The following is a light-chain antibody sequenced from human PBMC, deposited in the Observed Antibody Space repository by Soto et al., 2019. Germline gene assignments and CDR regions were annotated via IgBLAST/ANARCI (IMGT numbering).Light chain of an antibody. CDR1: QSISSW. CDR3: QHYNSYSEA. V-gene: IGKV1-5*03. Sequence: DIQMTQSPSTLSGSVGDRVTITCRASQSISSWLAWYQQKPGKAPKLLIYKASTLKSGVPSRFSGSGSGTEFTLTISSLRPDDFATYYCQHYNSYSEAFGQGPRWIS. J-gene: IGKJ1*01. CDR2: KAS.